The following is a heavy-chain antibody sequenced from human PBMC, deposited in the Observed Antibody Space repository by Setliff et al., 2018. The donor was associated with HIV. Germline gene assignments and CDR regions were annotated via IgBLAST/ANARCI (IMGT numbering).Heavy chain of an antibody. CDR3: ARDQAAAGSYDY. Sequence: SETLSLTCTVSGGSIRSSSYYWGWIRQPPGKGLEWIGSIGYSGSTYYNPSLKSRVTMSVDTSKNQFSLKLSSVTAADTAVYYCARDQAAAGSYDYWGQGTLVTVSS. J-gene: IGHJ4*02. CDR2: IGYSGST. D-gene: IGHD6-13*01. CDR1: GGSIRSSSYY. V-gene: IGHV4-39*07.